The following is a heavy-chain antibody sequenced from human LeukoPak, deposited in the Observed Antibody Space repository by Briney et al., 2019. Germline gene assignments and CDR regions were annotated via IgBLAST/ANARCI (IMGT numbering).Heavy chain of an antibody. CDR1: GYSISSGYY. V-gene: IGHV4-38-2*01. CDR2: IYHSEST. J-gene: IGHJ6*03. D-gene: IGHD5-18*01. CDR3: ARLPAGPGGYRYYMDV. Sequence: SETLSLTCAVSGYSISSGYYWGWIRQPPGKGLEWIGSIYHSESTYYNPSLKSRVTISVDTSKNECSLKLSSVTAADTAVYYCARLPAGPGGYRYYMDVWGKGTTVTVSS.